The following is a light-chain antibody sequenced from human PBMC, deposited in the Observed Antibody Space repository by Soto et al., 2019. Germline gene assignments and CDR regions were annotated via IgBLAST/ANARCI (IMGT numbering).Light chain of an antibody. J-gene: IGKJ5*01. CDR2: AAS. Sequence: DIQMTQSPSSLSASVGDRVTITCRASQSIVTYLNWYLQKPGKAPKLLIYAASSLQSGVPSRFSGSGSGTDFTLTISSLQPEDFATYYCQQSYSTPSITFGQGTRLEIK. CDR1: QSIVTY. V-gene: IGKV1-39*01. CDR3: QQSYSTPSIT.